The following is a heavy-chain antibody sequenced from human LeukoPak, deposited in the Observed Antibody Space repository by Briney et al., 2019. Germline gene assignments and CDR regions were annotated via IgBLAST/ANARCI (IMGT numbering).Heavy chain of an antibody. CDR2: MNPNSGNT. Sequence: ASVKVSCKASGYTFTICDINRVRQATGQGLEWMGWMNPNSGNTAYAQKFQGRVTMTRNTSTSTAYMELSSLRSDDTAVYYCARGTRDYDILTGYSKSDFDYWGQGTLVTVSS. CDR1: GYTFTICD. J-gene: IGHJ4*02. CDR3: ARGTRDYDILTGYSKSDFDY. D-gene: IGHD3-9*01. V-gene: IGHV1-8*01.